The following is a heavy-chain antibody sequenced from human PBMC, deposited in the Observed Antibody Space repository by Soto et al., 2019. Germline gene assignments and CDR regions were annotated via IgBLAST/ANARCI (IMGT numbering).Heavy chain of an antibody. V-gene: IGHV1-18*04. CDR3: ARAELRFLEWSPYPHYYGMDV. CDR1: VYSFASYG. D-gene: IGHD3-3*01. CDR2: ISAYNGNT. Sequence: GASVEVSCEACVYSFASYGICWVRQAPGQGLEWMGWISAYNGNTNYAQKLQGRVTMTTDASTSTAYMELRSLRSDDTAVYYCARAELRFLEWSPYPHYYGMDVWGQGNTVTVSS. J-gene: IGHJ6*02.